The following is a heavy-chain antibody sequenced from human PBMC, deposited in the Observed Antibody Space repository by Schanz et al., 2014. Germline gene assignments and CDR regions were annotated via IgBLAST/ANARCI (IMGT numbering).Heavy chain of an antibody. D-gene: IGHD2-21*02. CDR2: VSSRSDEI. Sequence: EVKMVESGGGLVKPGGSLRLSCSASTFTFDHYAMTWVRQAPGKGLEWVAAVSSRSDEIKYADSVRGRFTISRDNSRSTMYLQMNSLRADDTAVYFCAKDLGVDCGDGCFNWYFDLWGRGTLVTVSS. CDR3: AKDLGVDCGDGCFNWYFDL. J-gene: IGHJ2*01. CDR1: TFTFDHYA. V-gene: IGHV3-23*04.